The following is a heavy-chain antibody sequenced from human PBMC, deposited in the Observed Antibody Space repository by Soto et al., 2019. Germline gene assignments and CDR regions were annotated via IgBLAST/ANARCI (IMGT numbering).Heavy chain of an antibody. V-gene: IGHV3-23*01. CDR1: GFTFSSYA. Sequence: PGGSLRLSCAASGFTFSSYAMSWVRQAPGKGLEWVSAISGSGGSTYYADSVKGRFTISRDNSKNTLYLQMNSLRAEDTAVYYCAKERDSTYYDFWSGYTFDYLGQGTPVTVSS. CDR3: AKERDSTYYDFWSGYTFDY. D-gene: IGHD3-3*01. CDR2: ISGSGGST. J-gene: IGHJ4*02.